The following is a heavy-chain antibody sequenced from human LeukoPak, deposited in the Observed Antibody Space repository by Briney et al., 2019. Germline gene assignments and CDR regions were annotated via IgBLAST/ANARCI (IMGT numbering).Heavy chain of an antibody. V-gene: IGHV4-59*01. J-gene: IGHJ3*02. CDR2: VYYSGTT. D-gene: IGHD1-1*01. Sequence: SETLSLTCTVSGGSISNYYWSWIRQPPGKGLEWIGYVYYSGTTNYNPSLKSRVTISVDTSKNQFSLKLSSVTAADTAVYFCARDPQGGTTSDAFDIWGQGTMVTVSS. CDR1: GGSISNYY. CDR3: ARDPQGGTTSDAFDI.